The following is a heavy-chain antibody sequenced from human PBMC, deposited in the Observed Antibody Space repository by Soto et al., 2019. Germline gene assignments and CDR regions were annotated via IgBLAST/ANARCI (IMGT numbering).Heavy chain of an antibody. D-gene: IGHD3-10*01. V-gene: IGHV3-21*01. CDR1: GFTFSSYS. J-gene: IGHJ4*02. CDR3: ASRGSYRGVDDDY. CDR2: ISSSSSYI. Sequence: EVQLVESGGGLVKPGGSLRLSCAASGFTFSSYSMNWVRQAPGKGLEWVSSISSSSSYIYYADSVKGRFTISRDNAKNSLYLQMNSLRAEDTAVYYCASRGSYRGVDDDYWGQGTLVTVSS.